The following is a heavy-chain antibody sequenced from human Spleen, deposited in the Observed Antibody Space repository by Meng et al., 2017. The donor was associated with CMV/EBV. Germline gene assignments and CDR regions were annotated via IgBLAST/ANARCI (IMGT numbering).Heavy chain of an antibody. Sequence: GESLKISCSASGFTFGDYAMYWVRQAPGKGLEWVSGISENGGATNYADSVKGRFTISRENSKNTLYLQMNSLRAEDTAVYYCAKRGPLEQWLVYYFDYWGQGTLVTVSS. V-gene: IGHV3-23*01. J-gene: IGHJ4*02. D-gene: IGHD6-19*01. CDR2: ISENGGAT. CDR1: GFTFGDYA. CDR3: AKRGPLEQWLVYYFDY.